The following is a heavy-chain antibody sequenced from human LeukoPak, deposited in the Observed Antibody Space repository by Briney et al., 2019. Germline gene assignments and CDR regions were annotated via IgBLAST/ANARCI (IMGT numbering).Heavy chain of an antibody. V-gene: IGHV3-30-3*01. CDR2: ISYDGSNK. Sequence: GGSLRLSCAASGFTFSSYAMHWVRQAPGKGLEWVAVISYDGSNKYYADSVKGRFTIPRDNSKDTLYLQMNSLRAEDTAVYYCARDPTHSHSGYDFYFDYWGQGTLVTVSS. D-gene: IGHD5-12*01. J-gene: IGHJ4*02. CDR1: GFTFSSYA. CDR3: ARDPTHSHSGYDFYFDY.